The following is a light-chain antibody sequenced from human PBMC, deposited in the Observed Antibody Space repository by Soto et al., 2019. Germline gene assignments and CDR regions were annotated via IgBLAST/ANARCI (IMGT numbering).Light chain of an antibody. Sequence: IVMTQSPFSLAVTPGGPASISCRSSQSLLNSKGYNYLEWYLQKPGQSPQLLIYMASTRASGVPDRFSGSGSGTDFTLKISRVEAEDVGVYYCMQALRTPFTFGQGTRLEIK. CDR3: MQALRTPFT. V-gene: IGKV2-28*01. CDR2: MAS. J-gene: IGKJ5*01. CDR1: QSLLNSKGYNY.